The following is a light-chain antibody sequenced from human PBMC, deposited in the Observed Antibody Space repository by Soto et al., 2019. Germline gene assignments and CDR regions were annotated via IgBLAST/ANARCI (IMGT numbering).Light chain of an antibody. V-gene: IGKV3D-15*01. Sequence: EIVLTPSPVTLSLSPGERATLSCRASENVRTFVDWYQQTPGQAPRLLIYGASTRATGIPARFSGSGSGTEFTLTISSLQSEDFAVYYCQQYNDWPPWTFGQGTKVDIK. CDR3: QQYNDWPPWT. CDR1: ENVRTF. CDR2: GAS. J-gene: IGKJ1*01.